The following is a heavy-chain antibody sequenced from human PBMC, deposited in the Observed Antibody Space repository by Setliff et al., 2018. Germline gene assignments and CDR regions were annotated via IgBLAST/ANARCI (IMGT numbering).Heavy chain of an antibody. V-gene: IGHV1-8*03. D-gene: IGHD1-26*01. CDR2: LNPSSGNT. CDR3: ARAHSGSDFHDPFDI. CDR1: GYSFTSND. Sequence: GASVKVSCKASGYSFTSNDTNWVRQATGQGPEWMGWLNPSSGNTGYAPKFQGRVTITRSTSLSTAYMELSSLRSEDTAIYYCARAHSGSDFHDPFDIWGQGTMVTVSS. J-gene: IGHJ3*02.